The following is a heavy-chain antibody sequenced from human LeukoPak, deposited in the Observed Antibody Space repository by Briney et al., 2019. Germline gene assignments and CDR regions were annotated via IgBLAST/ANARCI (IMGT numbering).Heavy chain of an antibody. V-gene: IGHV1-18*04. J-gene: IGHJ4*02. D-gene: IGHD6-19*01. CDR3: ARVLAVAGTRGYLDY. CDR1: GSTFIDYY. CDR2: ISAYNGNT. Sequence: ASVKVSCKASGSTFIDYYIHWVRQAPGQGLEWMGWISAYNGNTNYAQKLQGRVTMTTDTSTSTAYMELRSLRSDDTAVYYCARVLAVAGTRGYLDYWGQGTLVTVSS.